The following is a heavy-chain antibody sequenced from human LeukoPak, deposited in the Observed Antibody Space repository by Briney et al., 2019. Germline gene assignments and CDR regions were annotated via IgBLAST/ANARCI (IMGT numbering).Heavy chain of an antibody. CDR2: INSYNGNT. D-gene: IGHD6-19*01. CDR3: ARHGRGLVPSNH. J-gene: IGHJ4*02. CDR1: GYTFTSYG. Sequence: ASVKVSCKASGYTFTSYGISWVRQAPGQGVEWVGWINSYNGNTNYAQKLQGRVNMTTDTSTSTAYMELRSLRSDDTAVYYCARHGRGLVPSNHWGQGTLVTVSS. V-gene: IGHV1-18*01.